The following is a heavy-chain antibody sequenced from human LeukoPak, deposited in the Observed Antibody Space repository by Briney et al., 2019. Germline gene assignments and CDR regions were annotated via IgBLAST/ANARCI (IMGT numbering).Heavy chain of an antibody. CDR2: IDPSDSYT. CDR3: ARGSRYCSGGSCYWDGDALDI. V-gene: IGHV5-10-1*01. D-gene: IGHD2-15*01. CDR1: GYSFTSYW. J-gene: IGHJ3*02. Sequence: GESLKISCKGSGYSFTSYWISWVRQMPGKGLEWMGRIDPSDSYTNYSPSFQGHVTISADKSISTAYLQWSSLKAPDTAMYYCARGSRYCSGGSCYWDGDALDIWGQGTMVTVSS.